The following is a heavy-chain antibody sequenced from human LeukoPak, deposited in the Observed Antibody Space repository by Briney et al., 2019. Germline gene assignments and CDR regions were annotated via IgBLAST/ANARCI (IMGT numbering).Heavy chain of an antibody. D-gene: IGHD2/OR15-2a*01. CDR2: MYPGNSRT. CDR1: GYSFTNYW. V-gene: IGHV5-51*01. J-gene: IGHJ4*02. CDR3: ATFSDGKDSDFDH. Sequence: GESLKISCKTSGYSFTNYWIGWVRQMPGKGLEWMGIMYPGNSRTKYRLPFQGQVTISVDKSISTAYLQWSSLKASDTAMYYCATFSDGKDSDFDHWGQGTPVTVSS.